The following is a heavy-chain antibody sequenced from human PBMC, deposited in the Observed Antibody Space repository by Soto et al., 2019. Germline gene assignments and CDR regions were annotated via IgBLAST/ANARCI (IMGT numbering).Heavy chain of an antibody. V-gene: IGHV1-69*13. D-gene: IGHD6-6*01. J-gene: IGHJ4*02. CDR2: IIPIFGTA. CDR3: ARAWFNGWDLAARPLYFDY. CDR1: GGTFSSYA. Sequence: GASVKVSCKASGGTFSSYAISWVRQAPGQGLEWMGGIIPIFGTANYAQKFQGRVTITADESTSTAYMELSSLRSEDTAVYYCARAWFNGWDLAARPLYFDYWGQGTLVTVSS.